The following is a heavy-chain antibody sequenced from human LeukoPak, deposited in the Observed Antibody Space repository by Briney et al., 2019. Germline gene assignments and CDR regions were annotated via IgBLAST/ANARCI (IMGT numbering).Heavy chain of an antibody. Sequence: SETLSLTCAVYGGSFSGYYWSWIRQPPGKGLEWIGEINHSGSTNYNPSLKSRVTISVDTSKNQFSLKLSSVTAADTAVYYCARAFEYSSSPGIYYYYYMDVWGKGTTVTVSS. CDR1: GGSFSGYY. D-gene: IGHD6-6*01. CDR3: ARAFEYSSSPGIYYYYYMDV. V-gene: IGHV4-34*01. CDR2: INHSGST. J-gene: IGHJ6*03.